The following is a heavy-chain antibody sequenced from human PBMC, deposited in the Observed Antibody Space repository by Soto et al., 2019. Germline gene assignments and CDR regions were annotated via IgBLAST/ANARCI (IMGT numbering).Heavy chain of an antibody. Sequence: GGSLRLSCAASGITFSRNAMHWLRQAPGKGLEWVATISFDGNNKHYADFVKGRFTSSRDNTKNTRFLQLSSLTEDDTAVYYCVREPSHDYLSRIDYWGQATLVTGSS. CDR2: ISFDGNNK. D-gene: IGHD4-17*01. CDR1: GITFSRNA. V-gene: IGHV3-30-3*01. CDR3: VREPSHDYLSRIDY. J-gene: IGHJ4*02.